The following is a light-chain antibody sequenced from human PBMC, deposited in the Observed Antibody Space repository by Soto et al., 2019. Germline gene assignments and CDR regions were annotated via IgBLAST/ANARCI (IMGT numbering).Light chain of an antibody. CDR1: SSDVGGYNF. V-gene: IGLV2-14*01. CDR3: SSYTSISTYV. Sequence: QSVLTQPASVSGSPGQSSTISCTGTSSDVGGYNFVSWYQQHPGKAPKLMIYDVRNRPSGVSNRFPGSKSVNTASLTISGLQAEDEADYYCSSYTSISTYVFGTGTKVTVL. CDR2: DVR. J-gene: IGLJ1*01.